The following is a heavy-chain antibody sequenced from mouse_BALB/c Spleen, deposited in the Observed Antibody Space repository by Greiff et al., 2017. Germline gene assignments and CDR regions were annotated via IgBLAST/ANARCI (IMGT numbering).Heavy chain of an antibody. Sequence: VQLQQSGAELVRSGASVKLSCTASGFNIKDYYMHWVKQRPEQGLEWIGWIDPENGDTEYAPKFQGKATMTADTSSNTAYLQLSSLTSEDTAVYYCSYRYDEGPFAYWGQGTLVTVSA. CDR2: IDPENGDT. D-gene: IGHD2-14*01. J-gene: IGHJ3*01. V-gene: IGHV14-4*02. CDR3: SYRYDEGPFAY. CDR1: GFNIKDYY.